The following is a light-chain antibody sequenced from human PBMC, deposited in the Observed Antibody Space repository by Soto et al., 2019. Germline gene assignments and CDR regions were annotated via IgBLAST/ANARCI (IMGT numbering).Light chain of an antibody. CDR3: QQYNNWPPIT. V-gene: IGKV3-15*01. CDR1: QSVSIK. Sequence: EIVMTQSPATLSVSPGARAPLSCRASQSVSIKLAWYQQNPGQAPRLLIYDTSTRATGIPARFSGSGSGTEFTLTISSLQSEDFAVYYCQQYNNWPPITFGQGTRLEI. J-gene: IGKJ5*01. CDR2: DTS.